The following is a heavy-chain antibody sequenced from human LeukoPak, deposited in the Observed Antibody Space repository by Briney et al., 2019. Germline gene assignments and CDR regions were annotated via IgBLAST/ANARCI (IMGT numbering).Heavy chain of an antibody. CDR2: ISSSSSYI. J-gene: IGHJ6*02. CDR1: GFTFSNYA. CDR3: ARGSVAGSYYYYGMDV. Sequence: GGSLRLSCAASGFTFSNYAMGWVRQAPGKGLEWVSSISSSSSYIYYADSVKGRFTISRDNAKNSLYLQMNSLRAEDTAVYYCARGSVAGSYYYYGMDVWGQGTTVTVSS. D-gene: IGHD6-19*01. V-gene: IGHV3-21*01.